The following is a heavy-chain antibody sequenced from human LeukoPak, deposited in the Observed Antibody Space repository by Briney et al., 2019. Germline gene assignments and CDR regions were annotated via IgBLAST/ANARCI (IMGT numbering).Heavy chain of an antibody. J-gene: IGHJ3*02. CDR1: GFTFSNAL. CDR3: STPIAAAGTRAFDI. D-gene: IGHD6-13*01. Sequence: PGGSLRLSCAASGFTFSNALMNWVRQAPGKGLEWVGRIKSKTDGGTTDYAAPVKGRFIISRDDSKNTLYLQMNSLKTEDTAVYYCSTPIAAAGTRAFDIWGRGTMVTVSS. V-gene: IGHV3-15*01. CDR2: IKSKTDGGTT.